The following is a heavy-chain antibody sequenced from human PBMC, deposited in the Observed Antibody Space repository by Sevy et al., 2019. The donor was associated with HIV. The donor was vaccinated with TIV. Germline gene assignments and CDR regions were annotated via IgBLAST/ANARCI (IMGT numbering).Heavy chain of an antibody. D-gene: IGHD3-22*01. V-gene: IGHV4-59*01. Sequence: SETLSLTCTVSGGSISSSYWSWIRQPPGKGLGWVGYINYIGSTNYNPALKTRVTISVDTSKNQFSLKLSSVTAADTAVYYCARLYYYDSSGSDAFDIWGQGTMVTVSS. J-gene: IGHJ3*02. CDR2: INYIGST. CDR1: GGSISSSY. CDR3: ARLYYYDSSGSDAFDI.